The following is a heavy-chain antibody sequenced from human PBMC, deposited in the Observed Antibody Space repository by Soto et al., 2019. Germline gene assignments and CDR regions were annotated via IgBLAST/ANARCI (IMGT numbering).Heavy chain of an antibody. D-gene: IGHD6-13*01. Sequence: QVQLVQSGAEVKKPGSSVKVSCKASGGTFSSYSINWVRQAPGQGLEWMGGSIPIFRTAKYAQKFQGRGTMTADDTSSTVYMERSSMRCDDTAVFYCAAGGQHRNAAYYYDMDVWGQGTTVTVSS. CDR3: AAGGQHRNAAYYYDMDV. V-gene: IGHV1-69*01. CDR1: GGTFSSYS. CDR2: SIPIFRTA. J-gene: IGHJ6*01.